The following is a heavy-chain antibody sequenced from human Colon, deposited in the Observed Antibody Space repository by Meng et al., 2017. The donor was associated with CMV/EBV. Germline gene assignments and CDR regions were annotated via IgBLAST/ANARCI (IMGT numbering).Heavy chain of an antibody. D-gene: IGHD3-3*01. CDR3: ARGKRDFWSGYYSRGWFDP. CDR1: GGSFSGYY. CDR2: INHSGST. Sequence: SETLSLTCAVYGGSFSGYYWSWIRQPPGKGLEWIGEINHSGSTNYNPSLKSRVTISVDTSKNQFSLKLSAVTAADTAVYYCARGKRDFWSGYYSRGWFDPWGQGTLVTVSS. V-gene: IGHV4-34*01. J-gene: IGHJ5*02.